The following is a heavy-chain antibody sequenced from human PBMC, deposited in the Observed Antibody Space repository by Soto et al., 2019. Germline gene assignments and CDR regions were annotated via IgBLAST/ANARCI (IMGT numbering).Heavy chain of an antibody. Sequence: GGSLRLSCAASGFTFSNAWMNWVRQAPGKGLEWVGRIKSKTDGGTTDYAAPVKGRFTISRDDSKNTLYLQMNSLKTEDTAVYYCTTEFIMGGRIVGANNFDYWGQGTLVTVSS. CDR2: IKSKTDGGTT. D-gene: IGHD1-26*01. V-gene: IGHV3-15*07. CDR3: TTEFIMGGRIVGANNFDY. CDR1: GFTFSNAW. J-gene: IGHJ4*02.